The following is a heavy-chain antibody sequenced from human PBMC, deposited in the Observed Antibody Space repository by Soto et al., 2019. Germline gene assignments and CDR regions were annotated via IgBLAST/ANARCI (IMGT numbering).Heavy chain of an antibody. D-gene: IGHD3-3*02. CDR3: ARDPFSIYYYYGMKV. CDR1: VFTFSSYS. CDR2: ISSSSSYI. Sequence: GGSLRLSCASSVFTFSSYSMNCVRHSPGKGLEWVSSISSSSSYIYYADSVKGRFTISRDNAKNSLYLQMNSLRAEDTAVYYCARDPFSIYYYYGMKVWGQGTTVTVSS. J-gene: IGHJ6*01. V-gene: IGHV3-21*01.